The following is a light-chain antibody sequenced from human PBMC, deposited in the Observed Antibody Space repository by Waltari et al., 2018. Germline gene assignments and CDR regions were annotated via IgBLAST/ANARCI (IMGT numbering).Light chain of an antibody. V-gene: IGKV1-39*01. Sequence: DVQVTQSPSSLSASVGDIVTITCRTSQDIGRYLIWYQQKPGNAPKLLIYAASYLQSGVPSRFSGSGSGTDFSLTISSLQPEDFAVYYCQQNYRTPTFGGGTKVEVK. CDR2: AAS. CDR3: QQNYRTPT. CDR1: QDIGRY. J-gene: IGKJ4*01.